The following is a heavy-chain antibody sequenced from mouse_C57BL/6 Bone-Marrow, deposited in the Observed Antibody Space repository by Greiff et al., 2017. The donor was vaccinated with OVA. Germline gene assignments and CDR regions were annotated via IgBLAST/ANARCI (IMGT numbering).Heavy chain of an antibody. CDR1: GYSITSGYY. CDR2: ISYDGSN. Sequence: EVQLQESGPGLVKPSQSLSLTCSVTGYSITSGYYWNWIRQFPGNKLEWMGYISYDGSNNYNPSLKNRISITRDTSKNQFFLKLNSVTTEDTATYYCARDDYGKGFDYWGQGTTLTVSS. CDR3: ARDDYGKGFDY. D-gene: IGHD2-1*01. V-gene: IGHV3-6*01. J-gene: IGHJ2*01.